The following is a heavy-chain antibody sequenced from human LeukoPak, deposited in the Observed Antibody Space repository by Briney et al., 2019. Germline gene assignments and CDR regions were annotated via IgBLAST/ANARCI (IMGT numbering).Heavy chain of an antibody. Sequence: PSETLSLTCTVSGGSISSYYWSWIRQPAGQGLEWIGRIYTSGSTNYNPSLKSRVTMSVDTSNNQFSLKLSSVTAEDTAVYYCARDRTVPFYYYDSSGYYFGNWFDPWGQGTLVTVSS. CDR2: IYTSGST. V-gene: IGHV4-4*07. CDR1: GGSISSYY. D-gene: IGHD3-22*01. J-gene: IGHJ5*02. CDR3: ARDRTVPFYYYDSSGYYFGNWFDP.